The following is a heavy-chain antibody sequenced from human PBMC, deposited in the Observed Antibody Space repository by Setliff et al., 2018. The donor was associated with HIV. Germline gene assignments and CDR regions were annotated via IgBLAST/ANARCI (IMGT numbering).Heavy chain of an antibody. CDR3: AREALSRDGYSYFDY. J-gene: IGHJ4*02. D-gene: IGHD5-12*01. Sequence: GGSLRLSCAASGFSFSRYWMSWVRQAPGKGLEWVASIDHFGSEENYVDSVKGRFTISRDNTRSSLFLHMDSLTAEDTAVYYCAREALSRDGYSYFDYWGQGTLVTVSS. CDR2: IDHFGSEE. CDR1: GFSFSRYW. V-gene: IGHV3-7*01.